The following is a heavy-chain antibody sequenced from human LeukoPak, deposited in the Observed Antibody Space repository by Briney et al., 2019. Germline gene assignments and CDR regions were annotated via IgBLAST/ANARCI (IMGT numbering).Heavy chain of an antibody. Sequence: GGSLRLSCAASGFTFSSYWMSWVRQAPGKGLEWVANIKQDGSEKYYVDSVKGRFTISRDNAKNSLYLQMNSLRAEDTALYYCARDTGPDIYYYYYYMDVWGKGTTVTVSS. V-gene: IGHV3-7*03. CDR3: ARDTGPDIYYYYYYMDV. D-gene: IGHD1-14*01. CDR1: GFTFSSYW. J-gene: IGHJ6*03. CDR2: IKQDGSEK.